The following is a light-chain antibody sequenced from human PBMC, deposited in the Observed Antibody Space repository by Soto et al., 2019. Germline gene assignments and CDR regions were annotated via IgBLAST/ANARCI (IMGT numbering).Light chain of an antibody. CDR3: SSYTISSTLV. J-gene: IGLJ1*01. Sequence: QSALTQPASVSGSPGQSITISCTGTSSDVGGYNYVSWYQQHPGKAPNLMIYEVSNRPSGVSNRFSGSKSGNTDSLTISGLQAYDEADYYCSSYTISSTLVFGTGTKLTVL. CDR1: SSDVGGYNY. CDR2: EVS. V-gene: IGLV2-14*01.